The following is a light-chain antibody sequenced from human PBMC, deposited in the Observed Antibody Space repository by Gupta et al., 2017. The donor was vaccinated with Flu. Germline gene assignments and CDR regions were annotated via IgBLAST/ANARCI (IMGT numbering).Light chain of an antibody. V-gene: IGLV3-21*02. CDR2: DDT. J-gene: IGLJ3*02. CDR1: NIGGKT. CDR3: PMWDGSSDQGV. Sequence: SYVVTQPPSVPVAPGQTARITCGGNNIGGKTVHWSPQKPGQAPVVAVYDDTARASGLPDRFSGSNLGHTATLTISRGEAGEEAEYYCPMWDGSSDQGVFDGGTKLTVL.